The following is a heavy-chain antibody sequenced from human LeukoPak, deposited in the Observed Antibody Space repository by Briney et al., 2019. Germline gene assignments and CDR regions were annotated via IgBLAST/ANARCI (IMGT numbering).Heavy chain of an antibody. V-gene: IGHV3-11*01. CDR2: ISSSGGTI. CDR3: ARSLSYYYDSSGQPYY. CDR1: GFTFSDYY. J-gene: IGHJ4*02. D-gene: IGHD3-22*01. Sequence: GGSLRLSCAASGFTFSDYYMSWIRQAPGKGLEWVSYISSSGGTIYYADSVKGRFTISRDNAKNSLYLQMNSLRAEDTAVYYCARSLSYYYDSSGQPYYWGQGTLVTVSS.